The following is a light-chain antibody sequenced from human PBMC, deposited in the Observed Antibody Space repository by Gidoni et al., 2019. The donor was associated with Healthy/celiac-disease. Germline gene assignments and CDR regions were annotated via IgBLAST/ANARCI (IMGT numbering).Light chain of an antibody. CDR1: QSISSY. V-gene: IGKV1-39*01. CDR3: QQSYSTPLT. CDR2: AAS. Sequence: DIQMTQFPSSLSASVGDRVTISCRASQSISSYLNWYQQKPGKAPKLLIYAASILQSGVPSRFSGSGSGTDFTLTISSLQPEDFATYYCQQSYSTPLTFGGGTKVEIK. J-gene: IGKJ4*01.